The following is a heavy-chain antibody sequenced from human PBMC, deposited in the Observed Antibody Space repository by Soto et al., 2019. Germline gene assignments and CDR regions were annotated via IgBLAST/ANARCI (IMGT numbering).Heavy chain of an antibody. CDR2: IIPIFGTA. D-gene: IGHD6-6*01. CDR3: ARDLKRYSSSPIGRLDKNYYYYYGMDV. Sequence: SVKVSCKASGGTFSSYAISWVRQAPGQGLEWMGGIIPIFGTANYAQKFQGRVTITADESTSTAYMELSSLRSEDTAVYYCARDLKRYSSSPIGRLDKNYYYYYGMDVWGQGTTVTVSS. V-gene: IGHV1-69*13. J-gene: IGHJ6*02. CDR1: GGTFSSYA.